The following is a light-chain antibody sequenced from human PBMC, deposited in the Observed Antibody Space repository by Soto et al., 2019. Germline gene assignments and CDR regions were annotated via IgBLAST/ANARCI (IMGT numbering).Light chain of an antibody. V-gene: IGKV3-15*01. CDR2: GAS. CDR3: QQYNERPTWT. J-gene: IGKJ1*01. Sequence: EIVMTQSQATLSVSPGESVTLSCRASLTMNNNIAWYQHKPGQAPRLLIFGASSRATGVPGRFSGSGFGTEFTLSISSLQSEDFAGYYCQQYNERPTWTFGQGTTVEMK. CDR1: LTMNNN.